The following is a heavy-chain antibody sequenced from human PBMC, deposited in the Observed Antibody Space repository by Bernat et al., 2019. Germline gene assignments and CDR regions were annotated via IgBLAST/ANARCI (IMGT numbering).Heavy chain of an antibody. CDR3: AKDGTAYCTGGDCNWFDP. CDR2: ISYDGSNK. CDR1: GFTFSSYG. Sequence: QVQLVESGGGVVQPGRSLRLSCAASGFTFSSYGMPWVRQAPGKGLEWVAVISYDGSNKYYADSVKGRFTISRDNSKNTLYLQMNSLRAEDTAVYYCAKDGTAYCTGGDCNWFDPWGLGTLVTVSS. V-gene: IGHV3-30*18. J-gene: IGHJ5*02. D-gene: IGHD2-8*02.